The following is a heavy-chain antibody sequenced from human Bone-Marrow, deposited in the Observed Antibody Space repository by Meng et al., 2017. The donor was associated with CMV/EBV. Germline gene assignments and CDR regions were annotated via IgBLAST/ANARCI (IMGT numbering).Heavy chain of an antibody. CDR3: ARDPVGGAWIHDAFDI. Sequence: GESLKISCEASGFTFSDYEMNWVRQAPGKGLEWIAYISGGSTIYYADVVKGRFTISRDNAKNSLYLQMSSLRVEDTAVYYCARDPVGGAWIHDAFDIWGQGTGVTV. J-gene: IGHJ3*02. CDR2: ISGGSTI. V-gene: IGHV3-69-1*02. CDR1: GFTFSDYE. D-gene: IGHD3-16*01.